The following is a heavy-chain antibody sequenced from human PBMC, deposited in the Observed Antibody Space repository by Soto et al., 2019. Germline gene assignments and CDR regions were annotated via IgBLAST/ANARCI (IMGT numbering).Heavy chain of an antibody. D-gene: IGHD2-15*01. Sequence: SVKVSCKASGGTFSTHAIIWVRQAPGHGLEWMGGIIPISGTTYYTQKFQGRVTITADEPTSTAFMELSSLKSEDTAAFYCARGYCSGGKCYSGMDVWGQGTMVTVSS. V-gene: IGHV1-69*13. J-gene: IGHJ6*02. CDR2: IIPISGTT. CDR1: GGTFSTHA. CDR3: ARGYCSGGKCYSGMDV.